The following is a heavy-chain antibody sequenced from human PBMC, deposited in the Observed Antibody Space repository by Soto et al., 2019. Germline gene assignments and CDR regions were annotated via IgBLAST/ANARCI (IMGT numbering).Heavy chain of an antibody. Sequence: GGSLRLSCAASGFTFSSYAMSWVRQAPGKGLEWVSAISGSGGSTYYADSVKGRFTISRDNSKNTLYLQMNSLRAEDTAVYYWAKTAIITYYYYYYMDVWGKGTTVTVSS. V-gene: IGHV3-23*01. CDR3: AKTAIITYYYYYYMDV. CDR2: ISGSGGST. CDR1: GFTFSSYA. D-gene: IGHD5-18*01. J-gene: IGHJ6*03.